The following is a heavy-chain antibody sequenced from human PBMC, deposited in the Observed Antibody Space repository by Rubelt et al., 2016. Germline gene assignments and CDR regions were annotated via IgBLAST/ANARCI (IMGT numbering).Heavy chain of an antibody. J-gene: IGHJ4*02. Sequence: QVQLVESGGGVVQPGRSLRLSCAASGFTFSSYGMHWVRQAPGKGLEWVAVISYDGSNKYYADSVKGLFTLSRDNSKNTLYLQMNSLRAEDTAVYYCARDSPSVAVDYWGQGTLVTVSS. D-gene: IGHD4-23*01. CDR1: GFTFSSYG. CDR3: ARDSPSVAVDY. CDR2: ISYDGSNK. V-gene: IGHV3-30*19.